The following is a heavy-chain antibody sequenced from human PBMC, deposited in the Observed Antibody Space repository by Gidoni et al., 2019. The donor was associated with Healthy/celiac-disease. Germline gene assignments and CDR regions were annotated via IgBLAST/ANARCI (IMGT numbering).Heavy chain of an antibody. D-gene: IGHD4-17*01. J-gene: IGHJ4*02. CDR2: IYYSGST. Sequence: QLQLQESGPGLVKPSETLSLTCSVSGGSISSSSYYWGWIRQPPGKGLEWIGSIYYSGSTYYNPSLKSRVTISVDTSKNQFSLKLSSVTAADTAVYYCARGAGDYGGNYVGCDYWGQGTLVTVSS. V-gene: IGHV4-39*07. CDR3: ARGAGDYGGNYVGCDY. CDR1: GGSISSSSYY.